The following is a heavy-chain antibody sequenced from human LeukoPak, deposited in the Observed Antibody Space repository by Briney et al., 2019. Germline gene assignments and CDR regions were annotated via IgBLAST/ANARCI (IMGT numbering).Heavy chain of an antibody. J-gene: IGHJ4*02. V-gene: IGHV3-7*03. CDR2: INQRGSEK. CDR1: GFTFSNYW. CDR3: ARLVVPPGNRGWYYEY. Sequence: GGSMRLSCAASGFTFSNYWMSWVCKGPGEGLEWVANINQRGSEKYYVDSVKGRFTISRDNAKNSLDLQMNSLRVEDTAIYYCARLVVPPGNRGWYYEYWGQGTLVTVSS. D-gene: IGHD2-2*01.